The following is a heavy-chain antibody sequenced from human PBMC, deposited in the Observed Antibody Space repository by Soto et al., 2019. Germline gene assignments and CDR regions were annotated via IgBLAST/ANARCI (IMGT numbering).Heavy chain of an antibody. CDR1: GFTFSGYA. CDR3: ANRDTSMINRYYYGMDV. J-gene: IGHJ6*02. V-gene: IGHV3-23*01. D-gene: IGHD5-18*01. Sequence: EVQLLESGGGSVQPGGSLRLSCAAPGFTFSGYAMSWVRQAPGKGLEWVSSISGSGGSTYLADSVKGRFTISRDISKNTLYLQMNSLRAEDTAVYYCANRDTSMINRYYYGMDVWGQGTTVTVSS. CDR2: ISGSGGST.